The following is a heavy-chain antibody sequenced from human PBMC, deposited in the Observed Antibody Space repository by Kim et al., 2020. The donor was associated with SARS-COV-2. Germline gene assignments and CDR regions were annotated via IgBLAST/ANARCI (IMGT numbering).Heavy chain of an antibody. CDR3: ATEIAAWATMGIYYLDY. Sequence: ASVKVSCKVSGYTLTELSMHWVRQAPGKGLEWMGGFDPEDGETIYAQKFQGRVTMTEDASTDTAYMELSSLRSEDTAVYYCATEIAAWATMGIYYLDYWGQGTLVTVSS. V-gene: IGHV1-24*01. J-gene: IGHJ4*02. CDR1: GYTLTELS. CDR2: FDPEDGET. D-gene: IGHD5-12*01.